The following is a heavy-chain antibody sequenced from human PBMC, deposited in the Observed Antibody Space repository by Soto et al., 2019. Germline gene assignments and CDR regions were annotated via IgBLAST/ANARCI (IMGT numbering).Heavy chain of an antibody. V-gene: IGHV1-18*01. CDR1: GYTFTSYG. CDR3: ATDPTGTTRFADWFDP. CDR2: ISAYNGNT. J-gene: IGHJ5*02. Sequence: ASVKVSCKASGYTFTSYGISWVRQAPGQGLEWMGWISAYNGNTNYAQKLQGRVTMTTDTSTSTAYMELRSLRSDDTAVYYCATDPTGTTRFADWFDPWGQGTLVTVSS. D-gene: IGHD1-1*01.